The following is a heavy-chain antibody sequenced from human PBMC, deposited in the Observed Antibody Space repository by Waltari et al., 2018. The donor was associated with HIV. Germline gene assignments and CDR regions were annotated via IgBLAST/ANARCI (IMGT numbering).Heavy chain of an antibody. CDR2: INPFGSEI. Sequence: EVDLVESGGGLAQPGGSLRLSCDASGFTFYTHWMTWVRQAPGKGLEWVASINPFGSEIHYADSVRGRFTISRDNARSSLFLQMNSLRVEDTAMYFCARLYGTVSTFDYWGQGALITVSS. CDR1: GFTFYTHW. V-gene: IGHV3-7*01. D-gene: IGHD2-8*01. J-gene: IGHJ4*02. CDR3: ARLYGTVSTFDY.